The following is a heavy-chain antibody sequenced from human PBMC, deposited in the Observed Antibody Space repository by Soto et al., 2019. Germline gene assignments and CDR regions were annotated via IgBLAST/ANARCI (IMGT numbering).Heavy chain of an antibody. CDR2: IYPGDSDT. CDR1: GYSFTTYW. Sequence: ESLKISCQGSGYSFTTYWIAWVRQVPGKGLEWMGIIYPGDSDTRYSPSFQGQVTVSADKSISTAYLQWSSLKASDTAMYYCARRSKEVDGANEGLDYWGRGTLVTVSS. CDR3: ARRSKEVDGANEGLDY. V-gene: IGHV5-51*01. J-gene: IGHJ4*02. D-gene: IGHD6-19*01.